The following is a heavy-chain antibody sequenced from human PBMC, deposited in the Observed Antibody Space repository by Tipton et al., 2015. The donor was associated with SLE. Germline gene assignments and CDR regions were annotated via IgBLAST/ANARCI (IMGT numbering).Heavy chain of an antibody. V-gene: IGHV1-2*02. CDR1: GYMFTGYY. CDR2: INPHSGAT. Sequence: QLVQSGAEVRKPGASVKVSCKASGYMFTGYYIYWLRQAPGQGLEWMGWINPHSGATNYAPKFQGRVTMTRDTSINTAYLDLRRLRFDDTAMYYCARDVIVGSTVENFYFYYGMDVWGQGTTVTVSS. D-gene: IGHD1-26*01. CDR3: ARDVIVGSTVENFYFYYGMDV. J-gene: IGHJ6*02.